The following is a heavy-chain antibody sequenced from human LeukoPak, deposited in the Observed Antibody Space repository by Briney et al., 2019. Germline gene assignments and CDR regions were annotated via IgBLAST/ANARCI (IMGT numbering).Heavy chain of an antibody. V-gene: IGHV3-21*01. Sequence: GGSLRLSCAASGFTFSTYSMNWVRQAPGKGLEWVSSISSSSSHIYYADSLKGRFTISRDNAKNSLYLQMNSLRAEDTAVYYCARVARGNSGAFDIWGQGTMVTVSS. CDR3: ARVARGNSGAFDI. CDR1: GFTFSTYS. CDR2: ISSSSSHI. J-gene: IGHJ3*02. D-gene: IGHD4-23*01.